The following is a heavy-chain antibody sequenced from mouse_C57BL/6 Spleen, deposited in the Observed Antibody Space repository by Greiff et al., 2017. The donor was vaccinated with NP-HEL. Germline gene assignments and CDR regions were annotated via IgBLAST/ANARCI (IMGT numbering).Heavy chain of an antibody. CDR3: ARYDYDGSYWYFDV. CDR2: IDPSDSET. V-gene: IGHV1-52*01. Sequence: VQLQQPGAELVRPGSSVKLSCKASGYTFTSYWMHWVKQRPIQGLEWIGNIDPSDSETHYNQKFKDKAKLTVDKSSSTAYMQLSSLTSEDSAVYYCARYDYDGSYWYFDVWGTGTTVTVSS. J-gene: IGHJ1*03. D-gene: IGHD2-4*01. CDR1: GYTFTSYW.